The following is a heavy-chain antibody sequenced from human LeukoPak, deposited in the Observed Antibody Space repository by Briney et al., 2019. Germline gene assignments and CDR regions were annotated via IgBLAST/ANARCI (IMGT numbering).Heavy chain of an antibody. Sequence: GGSLRLSCAASGFTFSSYSMNWVRQAPGKGLEWVSSISSSSSYIYYADSVKGRFTISRDNAKNSLYLQMNSLRAEDTAVYYCARDTAYFGGDCAFDYWGQGTLVTVSS. V-gene: IGHV3-21*01. D-gene: IGHD2-21*02. CDR1: GFTFSSYS. J-gene: IGHJ4*02. CDR2: ISSSSSYI. CDR3: ARDTAYFGGDCAFDY.